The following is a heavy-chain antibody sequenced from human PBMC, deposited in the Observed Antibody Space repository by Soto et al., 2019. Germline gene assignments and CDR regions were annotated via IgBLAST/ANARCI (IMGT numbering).Heavy chain of an antibody. V-gene: IGHV1-69*01. J-gene: IGHJ5*02. CDR2: IIPMYGPA. Sequence: QVPLVQSGAEVKKPGSSVTVSCTASGGTFSSYAIHWVRQAPGQGLEWMGGIIPMYGPAKYAQRFQGRVTITADESTTTVYMELTSLTSQDTGVYYCARVTSMVRGVIDNWFDPWGHGTLVTVSS. CDR3: ARVTSMVRGVIDNWFDP. CDR1: GGTFSSYA. D-gene: IGHD3-10*01.